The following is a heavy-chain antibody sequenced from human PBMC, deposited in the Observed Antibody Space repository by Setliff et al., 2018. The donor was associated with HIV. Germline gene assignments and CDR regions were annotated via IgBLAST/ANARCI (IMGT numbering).Heavy chain of an antibody. CDR1: GASISSYY. CDR2: ITDSGNT. CDR3: ARLPRVTMGNYLYYFDY. Sequence: PSETLSLTCNVSGASISSYYWTWIRQSPGNRLEWLGYITDSGNTNYNPSLRRRVTISVDTSKNQFSLKLSSVTAADTAVYYCARLPRVTMGNYLYYFDYWGQGTLVTV. J-gene: IGHJ4*02. V-gene: IGHV4-59*01. D-gene: IGHD4-4*01.